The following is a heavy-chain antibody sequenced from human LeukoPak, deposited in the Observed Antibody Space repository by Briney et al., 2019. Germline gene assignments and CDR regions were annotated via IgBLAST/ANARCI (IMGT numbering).Heavy chain of an antibody. CDR1: GVTVSSYA. V-gene: IGHV3-30*18. D-gene: IGHD4-17*01. CDR2: LAYDGTNE. CDR3: SKGGPLGDTNRFDH. J-gene: IGHJ4*02. Sequence: GGSLRLSCAASGVTVSSYAMSWVRQAPGKGLEWMALLAYDGTNEYYADSVKGRFTISRDNSKNTVYLQMTNLKPGDTAVYYCSKGGPLGDTNRFDHWGQGTLVSVSS.